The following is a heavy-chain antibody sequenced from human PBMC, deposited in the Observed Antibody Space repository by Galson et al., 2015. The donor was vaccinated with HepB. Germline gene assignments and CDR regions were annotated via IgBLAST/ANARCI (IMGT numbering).Heavy chain of an antibody. CDR3: AKDEADTAMVLDY. V-gene: IGHV3-30*04. CDR2: ISYDGSNK. CDR1: GFTFSSYA. J-gene: IGHJ4*02. D-gene: IGHD5-18*01. Sequence: SLRLSCAASGFTFSSYAMHWVRQAPGKGLEWVAVISYDGSNKYYADSVKGRFTISRDNSKNTLYLQMNSLRAEDTAVYYCAKDEADTAMVLDYWGQGTLVTVSS.